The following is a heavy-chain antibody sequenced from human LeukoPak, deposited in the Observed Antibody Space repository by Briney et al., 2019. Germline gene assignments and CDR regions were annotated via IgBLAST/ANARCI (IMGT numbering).Heavy chain of an antibody. D-gene: IGHD2-15*01. CDR1: GGTFSSYA. CDR3: ARGGVAADVPIDY. J-gene: IGHJ4*02. Sequence: SVKVSCKASGGTFSSYAISWVRQAPGQGLEWMGGIIPIFGTANYAQKFQGRVTITTDESTSTAYMELGSLRSEDTAVYYCARGGVAADVPIDYWGQGTLVTVSS. V-gene: IGHV1-69*05. CDR2: IIPIFGTA.